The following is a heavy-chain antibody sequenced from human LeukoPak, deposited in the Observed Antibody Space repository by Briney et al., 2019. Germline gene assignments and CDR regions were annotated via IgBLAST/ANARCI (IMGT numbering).Heavy chain of an antibody. CDR1: GFTFSSYS. J-gene: IGHJ4*02. CDR3: ARVVMVAATEAFDY. Sequence: GGSLRLSCAASGFTFSSYSMNWVRQAPGKGLEWVSYISSSSSTIYYADSVKGRFTISRDNAKNSLYLQMNSLRAEDTAVYYCARVVMVAATEAFDYWGQGTLVTVSS. CDR2: ISSSSSTI. D-gene: IGHD2-15*01. V-gene: IGHV3-48*04.